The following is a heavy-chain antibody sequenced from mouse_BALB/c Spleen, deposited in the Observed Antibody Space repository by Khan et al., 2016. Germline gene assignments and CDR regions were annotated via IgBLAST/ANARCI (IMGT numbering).Heavy chain of an antibody. Sequence: QVQLKQSGPGLVQPSQSLSITCTVSGFSLTAYGVHWVRQSPGKGLEWLGVIWSGGSTDYSAAFISRLSISKDNSKSQVFFKMSSLQTNDTAIHFGVRNPLYDGSSSYAMDYWGQGTSVTVSS. CDR2: IWSGGST. D-gene: IGHD1-1*01. V-gene: IGHV2-2*02. J-gene: IGHJ4*01. CDR1: GFSLTAYG. CDR3: VRNPLYDGSSSYAMDY.